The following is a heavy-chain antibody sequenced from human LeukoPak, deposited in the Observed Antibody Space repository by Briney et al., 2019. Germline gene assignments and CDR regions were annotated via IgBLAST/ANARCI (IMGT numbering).Heavy chain of an antibody. Sequence: ASVKVSCKTSGYTFTDFGMSRVRQAPGQGLEWMGWISAYSGDTNYAHNLQGRVTMTTDTSTSTAYMELRSLRPDDTAMYYCARGRPSDFWGQGTLVTVSS. CDR1: GYTFTDFG. D-gene: IGHD3-3*01. CDR3: ARGRPSDF. V-gene: IGHV1-18*01. J-gene: IGHJ4*02. CDR2: ISAYSGDT.